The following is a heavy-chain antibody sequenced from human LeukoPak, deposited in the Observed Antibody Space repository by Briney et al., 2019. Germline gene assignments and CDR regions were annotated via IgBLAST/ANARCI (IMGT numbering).Heavy chain of an antibody. D-gene: IGHD5-18*01. CDR2: IKSKTDGGTT. Sequence: GGSLRLSCAASGFTFSNAWMSWVRQAPGKGLEWVGRIKSKTDGGTTDYAAPVKGRFTISRDESKNTLYLQMNSLKTEDTAVYYCTTGGYSHSYYYYGMDVWGQGTTVTVSS. J-gene: IGHJ6*02. V-gene: IGHV3-15*01. CDR3: TTGGYSHSYYYYGMDV. CDR1: GFTFSNAW.